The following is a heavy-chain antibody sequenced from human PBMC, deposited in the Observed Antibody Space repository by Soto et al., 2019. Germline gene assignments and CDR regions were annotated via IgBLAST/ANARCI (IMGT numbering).Heavy chain of an antibody. D-gene: IGHD5-12*01. J-gene: IGHJ5*02. CDR3: ARAIHSGYDWHWFDP. CDR1: GYTFTSYD. Sequence: GXSVKVSFNATGYTFTSYDINLVRHSTGQGLEWMGWMNPNSGNTGYAQKFQGRVTMTRNASISTAYMELSSLRSEDTAVYYCARAIHSGYDWHWFDPWGQGTLVTVSS. V-gene: IGHV1-8*01. CDR2: MNPNSGNT.